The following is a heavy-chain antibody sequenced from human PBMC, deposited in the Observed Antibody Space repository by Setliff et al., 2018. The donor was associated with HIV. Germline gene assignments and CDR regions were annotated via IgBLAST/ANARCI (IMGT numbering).Heavy chain of an antibody. D-gene: IGHD6-13*01. CDR2: INHSGST. CDR1: GGSFSGYY. J-gene: IGHJ4*02. CDR3: ARAISSSYDSTWHVYYFDY. Sequence: SETLSLTCAVYGGSFSGYYWSWIRQPPGKGLEWIGEINHSGSTNYNPSLKSRVTISVDTSKNQFSLKLSSVTAADTAVYYCARAISSSYDSTWHVYYFDYWGQGTLVTVSS. V-gene: IGHV4-34*01.